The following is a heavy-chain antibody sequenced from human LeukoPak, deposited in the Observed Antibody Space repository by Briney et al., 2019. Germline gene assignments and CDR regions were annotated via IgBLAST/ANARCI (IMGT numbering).Heavy chain of an antibody. J-gene: IGHJ4*02. Sequence: ASVKVSCKTSGYTFTDYYMHWVRQAPGQGLEWMGWINPKTGGTNYAQKFQGGVTMTRDTSISTVYMEVTRLTLDDTAVYYCARGRPLDGTGRTHRDDYWGLGTLVTVSS. CDR2: INPKTGGT. D-gene: IGHD1-1*01. CDR1: GYTFTDYY. V-gene: IGHV1-2*02. CDR3: ARGRPLDGTGRTHRDDY.